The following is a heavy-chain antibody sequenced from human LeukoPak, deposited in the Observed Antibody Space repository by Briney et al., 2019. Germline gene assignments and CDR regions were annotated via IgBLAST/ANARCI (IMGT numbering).Heavy chain of an antibody. J-gene: IGHJ4*02. CDR3: ARVNFNPDY. CDR2: VHQSGSA. V-gene: IGHV4-38-2*02. Sequence: PSETLSLTCTVSGYSISRGYHWGWVRQPPGKGLEWIGSVHQSGSAYYNPSLKSRLTISADTSKNQFSLKLDSVTASDTAVYYCARVNFNPDYWGQGTLVTVSS. D-gene: IGHD1-14*01. CDR1: GYSISRGYH.